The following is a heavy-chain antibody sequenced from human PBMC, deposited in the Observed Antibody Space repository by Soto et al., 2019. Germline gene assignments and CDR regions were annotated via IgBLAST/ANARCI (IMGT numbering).Heavy chain of an antibody. V-gene: IGHV4-39*01. CDR2: FYYSGHT. CDR3: AMSLWFGNTPNWFDP. D-gene: IGHD3-10*01. CDR1: GGSISSSSYY. J-gene: IGHJ5*02. Sequence: SETLSLTCNVSGGSISSSSYYWGWIRQPPGKGLEWIASFYYSGHTYYNPSLKSRVTISVDTSKNQFSLKLSSVTAADTAVYYCAMSLWFGNTPNWFDPWGQGTLVTVSS.